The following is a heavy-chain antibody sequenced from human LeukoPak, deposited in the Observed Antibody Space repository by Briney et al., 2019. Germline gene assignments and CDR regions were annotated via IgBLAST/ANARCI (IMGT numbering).Heavy chain of an antibody. D-gene: IGHD6-13*01. CDR2: ISGSGDST. Sequence: GGSLRLSCVASGLTFSDHYMSWIRQAPGKGLEWVSLISGSGDSTYYADSVKGRFTISRHNSKNTLYLQMNSLRAEDTAVYYCARGLRGLAAADYWGQGTLVTVSS. CDR3: ARGLRGLAAADY. J-gene: IGHJ4*02. V-gene: IGHV3-53*04. CDR1: GLTFSDHY.